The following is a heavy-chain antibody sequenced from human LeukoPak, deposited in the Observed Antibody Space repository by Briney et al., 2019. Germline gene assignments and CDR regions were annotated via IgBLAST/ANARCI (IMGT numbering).Heavy chain of an antibody. CDR3: AKGKFAVAGTDFDY. J-gene: IGHJ4*02. Sequence: GGSLRLSCAASGFTFDDYAMHWVRQAPGKGLEWVSGISWNSGSIGYADSVKGRFTISRDNAKNSLYLQMNSLRAEDTALYYCAKGKFAVAGTDFDYWGQGTLVTVSS. CDR1: GFTFDDYA. D-gene: IGHD6-19*01. V-gene: IGHV3-9*01. CDR2: ISWNSGSI.